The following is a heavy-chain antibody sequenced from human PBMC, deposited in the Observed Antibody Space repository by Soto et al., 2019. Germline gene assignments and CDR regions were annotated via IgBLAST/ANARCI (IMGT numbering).Heavy chain of an antibody. D-gene: IGHD1-7*01. CDR1: GGTFSNYV. CDR3: ARDMTRTVVPYFDF. J-gene: IGHJ4*02. CDR2: IIPISGAA. V-gene: IGHV1-69*06. Sequence: GASVKVSCKASGGTFSNYVVNWVRQAPGQGLEWMGRIIPISGAANYAQEFQGRVTITADKSTSTSYMELSSLRSEDTAVYYCARDMTRTVVPYFDFWGQGTLVTVSS.